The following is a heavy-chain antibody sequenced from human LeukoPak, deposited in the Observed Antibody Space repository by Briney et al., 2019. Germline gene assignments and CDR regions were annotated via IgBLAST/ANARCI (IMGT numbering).Heavy chain of an antibody. CDR3: ARDVGASAPDAFDI. CDR1: GFTFSTYN. V-gene: IGHV3-21*01. Sequence: GGSLRLSCAASGFTFSTYNMNWVRQAPGKGLEWVSSISSSSNYIYYADSVRGRFTISRDNAKNSLYLQMNSLRVEDTDVYYCARDVGASAPDAFDIWGQGTMVTVSS. J-gene: IGHJ3*02. CDR2: ISSSSNYI. D-gene: IGHD1-26*01.